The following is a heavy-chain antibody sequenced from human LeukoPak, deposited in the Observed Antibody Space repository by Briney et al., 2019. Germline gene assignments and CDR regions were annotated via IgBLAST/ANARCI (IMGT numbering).Heavy chain of an antibody. V-gene: IGHV4-59*01. D-gene: IGHD3-9*01. J-gene: IGHJ3*02. Sequence: SETLSLTCSVSGGSISSYSWTWIRQPPGKGLEWIGFIDYSGGRNYNPSLKSRVTISADPSKNQFSLNLTSVTAADTAVYFCARDHPVADWAADIWGRGTVVTVSS. CDR3: ARDHPVADWAADI. CDR1: GGSISSYS. CDR2: IDYSGGR.